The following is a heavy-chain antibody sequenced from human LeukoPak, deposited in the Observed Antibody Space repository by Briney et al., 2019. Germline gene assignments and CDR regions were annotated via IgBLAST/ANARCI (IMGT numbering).Heavy chain of an antibody. CDR3: ARGGEGYNDDAFEV. V-gene: IGHV4-59*11. CDR2: IYNSATT. CDR1: GDSIRNHY. J-gene: IGHJ3*01. D-gene: IGHD5-24*01. Sequence: PSETLSLTCTVSGDSIRNHYCAWIRQPPGKGLEWIGHIYNSATTDYNPSFKSRVTISLDTSKKQFSLKMTSVTALDTAVYYCARGGEGYNDDAFEVWGLGTAVTVSS.